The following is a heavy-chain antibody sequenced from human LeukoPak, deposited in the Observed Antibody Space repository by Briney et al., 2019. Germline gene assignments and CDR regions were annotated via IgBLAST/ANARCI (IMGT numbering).Heavy chain of an antibody. CDR2: IYHSGST. V-gene: IGHV4-38-2*01. CDR1: GYSISSGYY. J-gene: IGHJ5*02. Sequence: SETLSLTRAVSGYSISSGYYWGWIRQPPGKGLEWIGRIYHSGSTYYNPSLKSRVTISVDTSKNQFSLKLSSVTAADTAVYYCARGDVYQWLVPVDWFDPWGQGTLVTVSS. CDR3: ARGDVYQWLVPVDWFDP. D-gene: IGHD6-19*01.